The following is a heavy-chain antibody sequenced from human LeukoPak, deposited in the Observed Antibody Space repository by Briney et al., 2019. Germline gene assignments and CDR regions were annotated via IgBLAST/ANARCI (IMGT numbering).Heavy chain of an antibody. CDR1: GYTFTGYY. CDR2: INPNSGGT. V-gene: IGHV1-2*02. D-gene: IGHD3-22*01. CDR3: ARDYLDYYDSSGYCFDY. J-gene: IGHJ4*02. Sequence: ASVKVSCKASGYTFTGYYMHWVRQAPGQGLEWMGWINPNSGGTNYAQKFQGRVTMTRDTSISTAYMELSRLRSDDTAVYYCARDYLDYYDSSGYCFDYWGQGTLVTVSS.